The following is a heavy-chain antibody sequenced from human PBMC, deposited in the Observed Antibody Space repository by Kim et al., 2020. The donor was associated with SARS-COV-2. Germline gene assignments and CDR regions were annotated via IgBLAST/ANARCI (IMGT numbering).Heavy chain of an antibody. CDR1: GFSFSDYY. Sequence: GGSLRLSCAASGFSFSDYYMSWIRQAPGKGLEWISYISTGGTSIYYADSVKGRFTISRDNAQNSLYLQVNSLRAEDTAVYYCARLGGWYGADYWGQGTLVTVSS. CDR3: ARLGGWYGADY. CDR2: ISTGGTSI. V-gene: IGHV3-11*01. D-gene: IGHD6-19*01. J-gene: IGHJ4*02.